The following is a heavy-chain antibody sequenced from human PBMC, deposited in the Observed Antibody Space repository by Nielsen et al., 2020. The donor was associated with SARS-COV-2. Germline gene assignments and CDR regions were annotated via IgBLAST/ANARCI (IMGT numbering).Heavy chain of an antibody. CDR1: GYTFTGYY. D-gene: IGHD1-14*01. CDR3: ARQTGYASSWYASHFDGLDL. V-gene: IGHV1-2*02. Sequence: ASVKVSCKASGYTFTGYYMHWVRQAPGQGLEWMGWINPNSGGTNYAQKFQGRVTMTRDTSISTAYMELSRLRSDDTAVYYCARQTGYASSWYASHFDGLDLWGQGTTVTVSS. CDR2: INPNSGGT. J-gene: IGHJ6*02.